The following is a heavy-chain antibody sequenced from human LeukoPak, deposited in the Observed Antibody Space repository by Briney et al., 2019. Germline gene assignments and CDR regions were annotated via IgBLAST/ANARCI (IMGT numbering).Heavy chain of an antibody. D-gene: IGHD5-12*01. Sequence: PGGSLRLSCAASGFTFSTYWMHWVRQAPGKGLVWVSRINSDGSSTSYADSVKGRFTISRDNAKNTLYLQMNSLRAEDTAVYYCARAPSRYSAYAAADYWGQGTLVTVSS. CDR3: ARAPSRYSAYAAADY. V-gene: IGHV3-74*01. J-gene: IGHJ4*02. CDR1: GFTFSTYW. CDR2: INSDGSST.